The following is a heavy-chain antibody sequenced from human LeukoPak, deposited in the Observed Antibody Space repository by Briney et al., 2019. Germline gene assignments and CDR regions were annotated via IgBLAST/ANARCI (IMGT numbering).Heavy chain of an antibody. CDR2: INHSGTT. CDR1: GGSISSGGYY. J-gene: IGHJ6*02. D-gene: IGHD6-19*01. Sequence: PSQTLFLTCTVSGGSISSGGYYWSWIRQSPGKGLEWIGEINHSGTTYLNPSLKSRVSISVDTSKNQFSLKLNSVTGADRGIYYCARMFRQRQVRKQYYGLDVWGQGTTVTVSS. V-gene: IGHV4-31*03. CDR3: ARMFRQRQVRKQYYGLDV.